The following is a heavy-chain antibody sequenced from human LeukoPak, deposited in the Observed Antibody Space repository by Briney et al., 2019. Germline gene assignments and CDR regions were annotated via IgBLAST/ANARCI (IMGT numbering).Heavy chain of an antibody. D-gene: IGHD6-13*01. CDR3: AKRTSGSSWYSSDY. CDR2: MSGDATST. V-gene: IGHV3-23*01. J-gene: IGHJ4*02. Sequence: GGSLRLSCAASGFTFSTYAMHWVRQAPGKGLEWVSTMSGDATSTYYADSVKGRFTISRDNSKNTLYLQMNSLRAEDTAVYYCAKRTSGSSWYSSDYWGQGTLVTVSS. CDR1: GFTFSTYA.